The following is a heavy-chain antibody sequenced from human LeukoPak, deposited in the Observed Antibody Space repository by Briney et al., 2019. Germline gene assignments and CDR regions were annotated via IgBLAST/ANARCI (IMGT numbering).Heavy chain of an antibody. V-gene: IGHV4-38-2*02. Sequence: SETLSLTCTVSGYSISSGYYWGWIRQPPGKGLEWIGSIYHSGSTYYNPSLKSRVTISVDTSKNQFSLKLSSVTAADTAVYYCARGGLGELSYAFDYWGQGTLVTVSS. D-gene: IGHD3-16*02. CDR2: IYHSGST. CDR3: ARGGLGELSYAFDY. J-gene: IGHJ4*02. CDR1: GYSISSGYY.